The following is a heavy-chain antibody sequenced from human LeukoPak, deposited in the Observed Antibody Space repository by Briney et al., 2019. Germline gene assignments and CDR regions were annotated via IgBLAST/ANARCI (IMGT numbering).Heavy chain of an antibody. CDR3: ARGQRDYDFPPFDY. Sequence: GGSLRLSCAVSGFTFSSYWMHWVRQAPGKGPVWVSRINTGGTITDYAGSVTGRFTISRDDAKSTLYLQMNSLRTEDTAVYYCARGQRDYDFPPFDYWGQGTLVTVSS. V-gene: IGHV3-74*01. CDR2: INTGGTIT. CDR1: GFTFSSYW. D-gene: IGHD3-3*01. J-gene: IGHJ4*02.